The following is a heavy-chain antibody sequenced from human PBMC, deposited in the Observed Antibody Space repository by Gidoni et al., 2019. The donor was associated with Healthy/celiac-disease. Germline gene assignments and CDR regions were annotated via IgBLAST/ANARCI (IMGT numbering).Heavy chain of an antibody. D-gene: IGHD2-2*01. CDR2: INHSGST. Sequence: QGQLQQWGAGLLRPSETLSLTCAVYGGSFSGYYWSWIRQPPGKGLEWIGEINHSGSTNSNPSLKSRVTISVDTSKNQFSLKLSSVTAADTAVYYCARGKGYCSSTSCYGRTNYYYYYYMDVWGKGTTVTVSS. CDR1: GGSFSGYY. CDR3: ARGKGYCSSTSCYGRTNYYYYYYMDV. V-gene: IGHV4-34*01. J-gene: IGHJ6*03.